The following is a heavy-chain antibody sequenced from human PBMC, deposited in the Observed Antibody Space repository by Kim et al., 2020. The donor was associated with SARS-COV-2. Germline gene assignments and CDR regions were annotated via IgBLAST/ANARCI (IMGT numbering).Heavy chain of an antibody. CDR3: AKDRDCSSNSCSLDYFFGLDV. CDR1: GFTFNTYG. D-gene: IGHD2-2*01. CDR2: ISDDGSNK. J-gene: IGHJ6*02. Sequence: GGSLRLSCAASGFTFNTYGMHWVRQAPGKGLEWVAVISDDGSNKYSADSVKGRFTISRDNSKNTLYLQMNSLRAEDTAVYYCAKDRDCSSNSCSLDYFFGLDVWGQGTTVTVPS. V-gene: IGHV3-30*18.